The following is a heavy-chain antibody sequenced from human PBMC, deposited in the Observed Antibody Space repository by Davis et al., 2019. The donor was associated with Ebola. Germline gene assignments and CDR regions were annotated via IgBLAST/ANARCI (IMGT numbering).Heavy chain of an antibody. CDR3: ARASHCGGDCYSDY. V-gene: IGHV4-34*01. Sequence: GSLRLSCAVYGGSFSGYYWSWIRQPPGKGLEWIGEINHSGSTNNNPSLKSRVTISVDTSKNQFSLKLSSVTAADTAVYYCARASHCGGDCYSDYWGQGTLVTVSS. CDR1: GGSFSGYY. CDR2: INHSGST. D-gene: IGHD2-21*01. J-gene: IGHJ4*02.